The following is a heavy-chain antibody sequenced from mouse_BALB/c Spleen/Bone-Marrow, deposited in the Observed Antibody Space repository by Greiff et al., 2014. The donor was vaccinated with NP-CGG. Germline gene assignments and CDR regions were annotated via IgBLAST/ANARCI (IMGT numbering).Heavy chain of an antibody. D-gene: IGHD2-4*01. CDR1: GFTFSSFG. Sequence: VQLKESGGGLVQPGGSRKLSCAASGFTFSSFGMHWVRQAPEKGLEWVAYISSGSSTIYYADTVKGRFTISRDNPKNTLFLQMTSLRSEDTAMYYCARDDYDYVMDCWGQGTSVTVSS. CDR3: ARDDYDYVMDC. V-gene: IGHV5-17*02. J-gene: IGHJ4*01. CDR2: ISSGSSTI.